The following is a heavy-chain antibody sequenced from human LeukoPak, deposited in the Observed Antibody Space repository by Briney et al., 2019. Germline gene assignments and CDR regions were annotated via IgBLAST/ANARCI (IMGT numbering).Heavy chain of an antibody. J-gene: IGHJ4*02. Sequence: QTGGSLRLSCAASGFIFSTYGMHWVRQAPGKGLEWVAVIWFDGSNKYYADSVKGRFTISRDNSKNTLYLQMNSLRAEDTAVYYCAKELGIRVVVIPFDYWGQGTLVTVSS. CDR2: IWFDGSNK. CDR3: AKELGIRVVVIPFDY. D-gene: IGHD3-22*01. V-gene: IGHV3-33*03. CDR1: GFIFSTYG.